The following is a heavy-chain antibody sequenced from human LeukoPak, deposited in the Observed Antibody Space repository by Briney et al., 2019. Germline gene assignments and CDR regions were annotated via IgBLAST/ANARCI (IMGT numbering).Heavy chain of an antibody. CDR1: GFTFSSYA. V-gene: IGHV3-23*01. J-gene: IGHJ4*02. D-gene: IGHD6-13*01. CDR3: ARTIAAAGKRRYYFDY. CDR2: ISGSGGST. Sequence: GGSLRLSCAASGFTFSSYAMSWVRQAPGKGLEWVSAISGSGGSTYYADSVKGRFTISRDNSKNTLYLQMNSLRDEDTAVYYCARTIAAAGKRRYYFDYWGQGTLVTVSS.